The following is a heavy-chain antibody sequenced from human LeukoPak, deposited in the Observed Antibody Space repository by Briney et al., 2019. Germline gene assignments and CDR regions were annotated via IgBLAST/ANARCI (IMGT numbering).Heavy chain of an antibody. J-gene: IGHJ3*02. D-gene: IGHD3-16*01. V-gene: IGHV4-38-2*01. Sequence: SETLSLTCAVSDYSISSGYYWGWIRQPPGKGLEWIGSIYHSGSTYYNPSPKSRVTMSVDTSSNQFSLNLTSVTAADTAVYYCARGPLGGESFDIWGQGTMVTVSS. CDR1: DYSISSGYY. CDR3: ARGPLGGESFDI. CDR2: IYHSGST.